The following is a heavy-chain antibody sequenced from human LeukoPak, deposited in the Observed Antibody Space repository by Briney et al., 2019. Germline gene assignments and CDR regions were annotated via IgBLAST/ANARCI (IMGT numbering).Heavy chain of an antibody. V-gene: IGHV3-48*01. Sequence: GGSLRLSCAASGFTFSSYSMNWVRQAPGKGLEWVSYISSSSSTIYYADSVKGRFTISRDNAKNSLYLQMNSLRAEDTAVYYCARRAIVGERSWFDPWGQGTLVTVSS. CDR1: GFTFSSYS. D-gene: IGHD3-22*01. CDR2: ISSSSSTI. J-gene: IGHJ5*02. CDR3: ARRAIVGERSWFDP.